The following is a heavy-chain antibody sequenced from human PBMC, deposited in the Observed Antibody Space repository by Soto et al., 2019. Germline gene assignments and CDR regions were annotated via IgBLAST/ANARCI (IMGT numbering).Heavy chain of an antibody. CDR1: GYSISSGYY. CDR3: ARVSSSWPYNWFDP. J-gene: IGHJ5*02. CDR2: IYHSGNT. V-gene: IGHV4-38-2*01. D-gene: IGHD6-13*01. Sequence: PSETLSLTCVVSGYSISSGYYLGWIRQPPGKELEWIASIYHSGNTFYNPSLKSRVSISLGTSKNQFSLNLNSVTAADTAVYYCARVSSSWPYNWFDPWGQGTLVTVSS.